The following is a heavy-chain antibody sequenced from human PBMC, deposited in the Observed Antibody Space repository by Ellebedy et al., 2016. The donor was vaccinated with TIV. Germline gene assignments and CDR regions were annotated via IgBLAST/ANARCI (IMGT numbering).Heavy chain of an antibody. CDR2: MFSAGDT. CDR1: GFTVSGTY. CDR3: ARESYDTLTGTSYGTDV. J-gene: IGHJ6*02. Sequence: GESLKISCAASGFTVSGTYMNWVRQAPGKGLEWVSVMFSAGDTYYADSVKGRFTISRDSSENTIYLQMNSLRAEDTAVYHCARESYDTLTGTSYGTDVWGQGTTVTVSS. D-gene: IGHD3-9*01. V-gene: IGHV3-66*01.